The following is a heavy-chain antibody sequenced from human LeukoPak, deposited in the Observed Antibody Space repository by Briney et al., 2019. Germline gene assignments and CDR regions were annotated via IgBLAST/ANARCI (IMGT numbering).Heavy chain of an antibody. CDR2: IYYSGST. D-gene: IGHD2-21*02. Sequence: SETLSLTCTVSGGSMSSGDYYWSWIRQPPGKGLEWIGYIYYSGSTYDNPSLKSRVTITVDTSKNQFSLKLSSVTAADTAVYYCARDSSPYCGGDCYGNWFDPWGQGTLVTVSS. V-gene: IGHV4-30-4*01. CDR1: GGSMSSGDYY. CDR3: ARDSSPYCGGDCYGNWFDP. J-gene: IGHJ5*02.